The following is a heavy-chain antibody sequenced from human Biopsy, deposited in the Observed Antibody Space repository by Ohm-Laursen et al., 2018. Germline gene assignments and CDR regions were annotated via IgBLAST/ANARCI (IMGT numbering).Heavy chain of an antibody. Sequence: SDTLSLTCTVSGGPIDSYYWSWIRQPPGKALEWIGYIYFTGRTSYNPSLKSRVTMSVNTSKKQFSLRLSSVTAADTAVYYCARESALAGDFDSWGQGTLVTVSS. CDR3: ARESALAGDFDS. J-gene: IGHJ4*02. CDR2: IYFTGRT. D-gene: IGHD6-19*01. V-gene: IGHV4-59*12. CDR1: GGPIDSYY.